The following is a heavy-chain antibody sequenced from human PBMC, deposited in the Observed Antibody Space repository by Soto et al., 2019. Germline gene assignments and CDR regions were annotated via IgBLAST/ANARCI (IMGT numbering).Heavy chain of an antibody. D-gene: IGHD6-19*01. V-gene: IGHV4-39*01. Sequence: SETLSLTXTVSGGSISSINYWGWIRQPPGKGLEWIGSVYYSGNTYYNSSLKSRVTISVDTSKNQFSLKLSYVTAADTAVYYCARHDQWLVRFNYWGQGTPVTVSS. CDR3: ARHDQWLVRFNY. CDR2: VYYSGNT. J-gene: IGHJ4*02. CDR1: GGSISSINY.